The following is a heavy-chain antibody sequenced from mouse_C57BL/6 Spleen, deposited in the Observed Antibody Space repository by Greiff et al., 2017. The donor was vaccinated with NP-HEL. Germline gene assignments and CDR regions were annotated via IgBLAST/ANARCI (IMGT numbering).Heavy chain of an antibody. D-gene: IGHD1-1*01. CDR1: GFTFSDYG. J-gene: IGHJ4*01. CDR2: ISSGSSTI. CDR3: ARERVYYGSSYAMDY. Sequence: EVNLVESGGGLVKPGGSLKLSCAASGFTFSDYGMHWVRQAPEKGLEWVAYISSGSSTIYYADTVKGQITISRDNAKNTLFLQMTSLRSEDTAMYYCARERVYYGSSYAMDYWGQGTSVTVSS. V-gene: IGHV5-17*01.